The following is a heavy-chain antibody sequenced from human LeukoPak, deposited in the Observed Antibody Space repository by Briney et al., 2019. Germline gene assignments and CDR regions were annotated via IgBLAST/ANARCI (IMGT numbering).Heavy chain of an antibody. Sequence: SETLSLTCTVSGGSISSFYWSWIRQPPGKGLEWIGYAYYSGSTTYNPSLKSRVTISVDTSKNQFSLRLSSVTAADTAVYYCARWSGSFEYYFDYWGQGTLVTVSS. CDR3: ARWSGSFEYYFDY. V-gene: IGHV4-59*08. J-gene: IGHJ4*02. CDR2: AYYSGST. CDR1: GGSISSFY. D-gene: IGHD1-26*01.